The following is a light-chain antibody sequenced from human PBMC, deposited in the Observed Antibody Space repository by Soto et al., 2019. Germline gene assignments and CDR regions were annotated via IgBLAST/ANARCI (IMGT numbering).Light chain of an antibody. CDR1: SGHSSYA. CDR3: QTWGTGPWV. CDR2: LDSDGSH. J-gene: IGLJ3*02. Sequence: QSVLTQSPSATASLGASVKLTCTLSSGHSSYAIAWHQQQPEKGPRYLMKLDSDGSHSKGDGIPDRFSGSSSGAERYLTISSLQSEDEADYYCQTWGTGPWVFGGGTNLTVL. V-gene: IGLV4-69*01.